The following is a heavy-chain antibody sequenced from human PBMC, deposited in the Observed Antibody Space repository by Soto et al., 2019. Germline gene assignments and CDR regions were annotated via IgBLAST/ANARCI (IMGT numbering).Heavy chain of an antibody. CDR2: IIPIFGTA. D-gene: IGHD6-25*01. V-gene: IGHV1-69*12. Sequence: QVQLAQSGAEVKKPGSSVKVSCKASGGTFSRYAISWVRQAPGQGLEWMGGIIPIFGTANYAQKFQGRVTITADESTSTAYMELSSLRSEDTAVYYCARQGAALRDYYYGMDVWGQGTTVTVSS. J-gene: IGHJ6*02. CDR3: ARQGAALRDYYYGMDV. CDR1: GGTFSRYA.